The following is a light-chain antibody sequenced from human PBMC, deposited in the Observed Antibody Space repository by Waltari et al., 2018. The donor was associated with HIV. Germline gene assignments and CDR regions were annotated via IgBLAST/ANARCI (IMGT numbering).Light chain of an antibody. J-gene: IGLJ1*01. CDR1: GFTIGASYD. V-gene: IGLV1-40*01. CDR2: GVS. Sequence: QSVLPQPPSVSGAPGQRVTISCSVGGFTIGASYDVYWSQQLPGRAPTLLIYGVSNRPSGVPDRFSGSKSGFSASLVISGLQPEDEADYFCQSYDRSLSGSYVFGSGTRVTVL. CDR3: QSYDRSLSGSYV.